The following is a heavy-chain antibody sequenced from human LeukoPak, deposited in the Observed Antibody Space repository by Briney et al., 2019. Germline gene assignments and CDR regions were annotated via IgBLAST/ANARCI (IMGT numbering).Heavy chain of an antibody. CDR1: GGXFSSYA. J-gene: IGHJ6*02. V-gene: IGHV1-69*04. D-gene: IGHD6-19*01. Sequence: SVKVSCKASGGXFSSYAISWVRQAPGQGLEWMGRIIPILGKANYAQKFQGRVTITADKSTSTAYMELSSLRSEDTAVYYCASTIPVAGTNYYYGMDVWGQGTTVTVSS. CDR2: IIPILGKA. CDR3: ASTIPVAGTNYYYGMDV.